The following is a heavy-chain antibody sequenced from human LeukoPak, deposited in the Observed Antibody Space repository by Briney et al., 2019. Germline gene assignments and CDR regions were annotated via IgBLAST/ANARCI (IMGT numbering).Heavy chain of an antibody. J-gene: IGHJ4*02. Sequence: PGGSLRLSCAASGFTFDDYAMHWVRQAPGKGLEWVSGISWNSGSIGYADSVKGRFTISRDNAKNSLYLQMNSLRAEGTALHYCAKDPSYGLGSSGLDYWGQGTLVTVSS. CDR3: AKDPSYGLGSSGLDY. D-gene: IGHD3-10*01. V-gene: IGHV3-9*01. CDR1: GFTFDDYA. CDR2: ISWNSGSI.